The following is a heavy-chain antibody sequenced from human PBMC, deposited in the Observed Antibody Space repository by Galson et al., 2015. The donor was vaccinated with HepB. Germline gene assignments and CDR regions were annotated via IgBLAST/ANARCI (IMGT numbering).Heavy chain of an antibody. CDR2: IWYDGSNK. CDR3: ARWVGSGTDAFDM. V-gene: IGHV3-33*01. D-gene: IGHD1-26*01. Sequence: SLRLSCAASGFTFSSYGMHWVRQAPGKGLEWVAVIWYDGSNKYYADSVKGRFTISRDNSKNTLYMQMSSLRAEDTALYYCARWVGSGTDAFDMWGQGTMLTVSS. J-gene: IGHJ3*02. CDR1: GFTFSSYG.